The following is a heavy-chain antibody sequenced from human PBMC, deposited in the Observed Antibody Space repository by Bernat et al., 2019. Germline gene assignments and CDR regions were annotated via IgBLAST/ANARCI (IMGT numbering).Heavy chain of an antibody. CDR2: IIPILGIA. J-gene: IGHJ4*02. CDR3: ARESPGGNPGTVDY. V-gene: IGHV1-69*04. CDR1: GGTFSSYA. D-gene: IGHD4-23*01. Sequence: QVQLVQSGAEVKKPGSSVKVSCKASGGTFSSYAISWVRQAPGQGLEWMGRIIPILGIANYAQKFQGRVTITADKSTSTAYMELSSLRSEDTAVYYCARESPGGNPGTVDYWGQGTLVTVSS.